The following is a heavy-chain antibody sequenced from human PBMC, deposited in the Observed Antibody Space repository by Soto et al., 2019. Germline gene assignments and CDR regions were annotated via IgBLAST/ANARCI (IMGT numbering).Heavy chain of an antibody. CDR3: ARVRDYVWGSYRHHYYYYGMDV. V-gene: IGHV1-69*12. CDR1: GGTFSSYA. Sequence: QVQLVQSGAEVKKPGSSVKVSCKASGGTFSSYAISWVRQAPGQGLEWMGGIIPIFGTANYAQKFQGRVTITADDSTSTAYMELSSLRSEDTAVYYCARVRDYVWGSYRHHYYYYGMDVWGQGTTVTVSS. J-gene: IGHJ6*02. D-gene: IGHD3-16*02. CDR2: IIPIFGTA.